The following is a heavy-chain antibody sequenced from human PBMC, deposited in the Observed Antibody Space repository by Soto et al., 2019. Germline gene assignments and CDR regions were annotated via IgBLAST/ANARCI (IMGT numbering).Heavy chain of an antibody. D-gene: IGHD2-21*02. CDR1: GGSISIYY. V-gene: IGHV4-59*01. CDR3: ARVYCGGDCYWSDAFDI. CDR2: IYYSGST. Sequence: QVQLQESGPGLVKPSETLSLTCTVSGGSISIYYWSWIRQPPGKGLEWIGYIYYSGSTNYNPSLKSRVTISVDTSKNQFSLKLSSVTAADTAVYYCARVYCGGDCYWSDAFDIWGQGTMVTVSS. J-gene: IGHJ3*02.